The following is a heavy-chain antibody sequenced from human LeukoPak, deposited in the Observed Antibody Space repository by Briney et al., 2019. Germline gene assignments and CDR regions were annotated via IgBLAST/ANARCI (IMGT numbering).Heavy chain of an antibody. D-gene: IGHD3-3*01. J-gene: IGHJ6*02. Sequence: NPSETLSLTCAVYGGSFSGYYWSWIRQSPGKGLEWIGEINHSGSTNYNPSLKSRVTISVDTSKNQFSLKLSSVTAADTAVYYCARGRPVLRFLEWPRGGSYYYYGMDVWGQGTTVTVSS. CDR3: ARGRPVLRFLEWPRGGSYYYYGMDV. CDR2: INHSGST. CDR1: GGSFSGYY. V-gene: IGHV4-34*01.